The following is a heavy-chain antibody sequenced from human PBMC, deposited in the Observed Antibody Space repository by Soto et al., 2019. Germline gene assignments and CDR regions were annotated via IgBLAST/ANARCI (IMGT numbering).Heavy chain of an antibody. CDR2: IDPSDSYT. V-gene: IGHV5-10-1*01. CDR3: ARHHPLMVYAIDPFDY. CDR1: GYSFTSYW. Sequence: GESLKISCKGSGYSFTSYWISWVRQMPGKGLEWMGRIDPSDSYTNYSPSFQGHVTISADKSISTAYLQWSSLKASDTAMYYCARHHPLMVYAIDPFDYWGQGTLVTVSS. D-gene: IGHD2-8*01. J-gene: IGHJ4*02.